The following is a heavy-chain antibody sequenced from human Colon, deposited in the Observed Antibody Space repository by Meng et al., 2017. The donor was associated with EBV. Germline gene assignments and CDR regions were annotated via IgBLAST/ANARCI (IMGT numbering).Heavy chain of an antibody. CDR2: IYYSGST. V-gene: IGHV4-31*03. CDR1: GGSVSSGGYY. D-gene: IGHD6-19*01. J-gene: IGHJ4*02. Sequence: QVQLQGSGPGLVKPSPPLSLTCTVSGGSVSSGGYYWTWIRQHPGKGLELFGHIYYSGSTFYNPSLKRRVIISIDTSKNQFSLNLRSVTAADTAVYYCARVSSGWDYFDYWGQGTLVTVSS. CDR3: ARVSSGWDYFDY.